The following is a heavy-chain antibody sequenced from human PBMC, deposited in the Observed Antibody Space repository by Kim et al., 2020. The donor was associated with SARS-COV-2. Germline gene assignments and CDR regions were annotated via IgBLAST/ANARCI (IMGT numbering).Heavy chain of an antibody. CDR3: ARVWAVSYFDY. J-gene: IGHJ4*02. V-gene: IGHV4-59*01. D-gene: IGHD1-26*01. CDR2: T. Sequence: TNYNPSLKSRVTISVDTSKNQFSLKLSSVTAADTAVYYCARVWAVSYFDYWGQGTLVTVSS.